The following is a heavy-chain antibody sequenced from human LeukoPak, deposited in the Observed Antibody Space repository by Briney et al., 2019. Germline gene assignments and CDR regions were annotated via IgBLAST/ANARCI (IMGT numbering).Heavy chain of an antibody. V-gene: IGHV1-8*01. J-gene: IGHJ6*02. CDR2: MNPNTGNT. CDR1: GYTFTSYD. D-gene: IGHD6-25*01. CDR3: ARVERGLAAEWGYYYYYGMDV. Sequence: ASVKVSCKASGYTFTSYDINWVRQATGQGVEWMGWMNPNTGNTGYAQKFQGRVAMTRNISIRTAYLELSSLRSEDSAVYYCARVERGLAAEWGYYYYYGMDVWGQGTAVTVSS.